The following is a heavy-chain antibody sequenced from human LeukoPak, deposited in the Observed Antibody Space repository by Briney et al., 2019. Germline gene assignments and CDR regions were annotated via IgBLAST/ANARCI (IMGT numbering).Heavy chain of an antibody. CDR2: IKQDGSEK. D-gene: IGHD2-2*02. V-gene: IGHV3-7*03. Sequence: PGGSLRLSCAASGLTFSNYWMDWVRQAPGKGLEWVANIKQDGSEKSYVDSVKGRFIISRDNAKNTLYLQMNSLRAEDTAVYYCAKEYCSSTSCYTGWFDPWGQGTLVTVSS. J-gene: IGHJ5*02. CDR1: GLTFSNYW. CDR3: AKEYCSSTSCYTGWFDP.